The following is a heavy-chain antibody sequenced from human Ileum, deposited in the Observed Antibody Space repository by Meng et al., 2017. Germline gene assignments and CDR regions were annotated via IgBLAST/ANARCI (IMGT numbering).Heavy chain of an antibody. J-gene: IGHJ4*02. CDR2: IYHSGSN. Sequence: GLLQGSGPGLLKPLGNLYRNWVVSGGSIGGSNWWSWVRQPPGKGLEWIGEIYHSGSNHYNPSIKSRVTISVDKSKNQFSLKLSSVTASETAVYYCARESHYGGNFVTFDYWGQGTLVTVSS. D-gene: IGHD4-23*01. CDR1: GGSIGGSNW. V-gene: IGHV4-4*02. CDR3: ARESHYGGNFVTFDY.